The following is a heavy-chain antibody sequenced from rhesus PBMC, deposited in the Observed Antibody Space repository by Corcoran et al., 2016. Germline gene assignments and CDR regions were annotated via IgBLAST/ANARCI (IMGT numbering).Heavy chain of an antibody. CDR2: IYGSGSST. CDR3: ARDRCTGSGCYGTFDY. D-gene: IGHD2-21*01. J-gene: IGHJ4*01. Sequence: QLQLQESGPGLVKPSETQSVTCAVAGGSISSSYWSLIRQAPGKGLEWIGDIYGSGSSTNYNPSLKSRVTLSVDTSKNQLSLKMSSVTNADTAVYYCARDRCTGSGCYGTFDYWGQGVLVTVSS. V-gene: IGHV4-169*02. CDR1: GGSISSSY.